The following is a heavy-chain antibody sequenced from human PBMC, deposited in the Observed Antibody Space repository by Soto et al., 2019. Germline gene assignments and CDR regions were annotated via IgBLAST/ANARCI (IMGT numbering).Heavy chain of an antibody. CDR3: ARDGYDGSGSPYPAY. D-gene: IGHD3-10*01. CDR2: IYYLGST. Sequence: SXETLSLTCSVSGCSISEYFWSWIRQSPGKGLEWIGYIYYLGSTDYNPSLKSRVTISVDTSKRQFSLRLTSVTAADTAVYYCARDGYDGSGSPYPAYWGPGTQVTVSS. V-gene: IGHV4-59*01. J-gene: IGHJ4*02. CDR1: GCSISEYF.